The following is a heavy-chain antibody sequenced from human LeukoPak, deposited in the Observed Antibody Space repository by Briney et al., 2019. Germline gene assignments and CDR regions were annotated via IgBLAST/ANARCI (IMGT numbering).Heavy chain of an antibody. CDR3: ARGEGYSGYDSLGY. CDR2: INSDGSST. V-gene: IGHV3-74*01. CDR1: GFTFSSYW. J-gene: IGHJ4*02. D-gene: IGHD5-12*01. Sequence: GGSLRLSCAASGFTFSSYWMHWVRQAPGKGLVWVSGINSDGSSTSYADSVKGRSTISRDNAKNTLYLQMNSLRAEDTAVYYCARGEGYSGYDSLGYWGQGTLVTVSS.